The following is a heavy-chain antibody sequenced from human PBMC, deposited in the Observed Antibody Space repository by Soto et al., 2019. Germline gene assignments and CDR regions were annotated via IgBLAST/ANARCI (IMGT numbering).Heavy chain of an antibody. CDR2: ISSTTNYI. V-gene: IGHV3-21*06. Sequence: SLSLSCAASGFTFTRYSMNCVRQAPGKGLEWVSSISSTTNYIYYGDSMKGRFTISRDNAKNSLYLEMNSLRAEDTAVYYCARESEDLTSNFDYWGQGTLVTVSS. CDR3: ARESEDLTSNFDY. J-gene: IGHJ4*02. CDR1: GFTFTRYS.